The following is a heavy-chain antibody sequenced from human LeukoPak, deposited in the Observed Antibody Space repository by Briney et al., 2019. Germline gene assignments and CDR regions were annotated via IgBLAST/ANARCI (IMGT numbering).Heavy chain of an antibody. D-gene: IGHD6-19*01. CDR2: IYYSGSI. CDR3: ATGYSSGWYYFDY. V-gene: IGHV4-59*01. J-gene: IGHJ4*02. Sequence: SETLSLTCTVSGGSISSYYWSWIRQPPGKGLEWIGYIYYSGSINYNPSLKSRVTISVDTSKNQFSLKLSSVTAADTAVYYCATGYSSGWYYFDYWGQGTLVTVSS. CDR1: GGSISSYY.